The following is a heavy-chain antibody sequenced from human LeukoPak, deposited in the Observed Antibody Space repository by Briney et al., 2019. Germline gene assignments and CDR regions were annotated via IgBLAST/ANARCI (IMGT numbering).Heavy chain of an antibody. V-gene: IGHV4-34*01. CDR1: GGSFSGYY. CDR3: ARRRADYVWGSYRYSSLAFDY. Sequence: SETLSLTCAVYGGSFSGYYWSWIRQPPGKGLEWIGEINHSGSTNYNPSLKSRVTISVDTSKNQFSLKLSSVTAADTAVYYCARRRADYVWGSYRYSSLAFDYWGQGTLVTVSS. J-gene: IGHJ4*02. CDR2: INHSGST. D-gene: IGHD3-16*02.